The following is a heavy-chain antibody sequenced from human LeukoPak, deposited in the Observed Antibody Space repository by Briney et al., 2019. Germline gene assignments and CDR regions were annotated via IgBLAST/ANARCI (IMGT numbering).Heavy chain of an antibody. CDR2: INTNTGNP. D-gene: IGHD3-10*01. Sequence: WASVKVSCKASGYTFTSYAMNWVRQAPGQGLEWMGWINTNTGNPTYAQGFTGRFVFSLDTPVSTAYLQISSLKAEDTAVYYCARGSNYYGSGPADYWGQGTLVTVSS. CDR1: GYTFTSYA. V-gene: IGHV7-4-1*02. CDR3: ARGSNYYGSGPADY. J-gene: IGHJ4*02.